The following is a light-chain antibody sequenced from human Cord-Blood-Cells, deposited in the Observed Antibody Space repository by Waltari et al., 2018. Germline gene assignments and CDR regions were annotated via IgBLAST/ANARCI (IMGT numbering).Light chain of an antibody. Sequence: QTVVTQEPSFSVSPGGTVTLTCGLSSGSVSTSYYSSWYQRTPGQAPRTLIYSTHPRASGVPDRFSCSILGNKAALTITGAQADDESDYYCVLYMGSGISVFGGGTKLTVL. CDR1: SGSVSTSYY. J-gene: IGLJ3*02. CDR3: VLYMGSGISV. CDR2: STH. V-gene: IGLV8-61*01.